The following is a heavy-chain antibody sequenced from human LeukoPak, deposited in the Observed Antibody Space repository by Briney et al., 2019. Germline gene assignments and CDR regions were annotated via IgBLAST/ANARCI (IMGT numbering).Heavy chain of an antibody. CDR2: MNPNSGNT. CDR1: GYTFTSYD. Sequence: ASVKVFCKASGYTFTSYDINWVRQATGQGLEWMGWMNPNSGNTGYAQKFQGRVTITRNTSISTAYMELSSLRSEDTAVYYCARVNIVVVPAPTTWFDPWGQGTLVTVSS. V-gene: IGHV1-8*03. J-gene: IGHJ5*02. D-gene: IGHD2-2*01. CDR3: ARVNIVVVPAPTTWFDP.